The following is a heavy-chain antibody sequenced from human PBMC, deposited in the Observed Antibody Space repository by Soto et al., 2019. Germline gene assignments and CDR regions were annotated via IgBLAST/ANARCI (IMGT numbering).Heavy chain of an antibody. Sequence: QVQLVESGGGVVQPGRSLRLSCAASGFTFSNYAMHWVRQAPGKGLEWVAVISYDGNNKYYADSVKGRFTISRDNSRNTLYLQMNTLRAEDTAVYYWARDKFSGGYYYFDYWGQGTLVTVSS. CDR2: ISYDGNNK. D-gene: IGHD3-22*01. V-gene: IGHV3-30-3*01. CDR3: ARDKFSGGYYYFDY. CDR1: GFTFSNYA. J-gene: IGHJ4*02.